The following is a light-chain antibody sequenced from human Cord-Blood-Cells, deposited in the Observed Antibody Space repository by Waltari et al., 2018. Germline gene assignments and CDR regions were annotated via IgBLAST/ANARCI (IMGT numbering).Light chain of an antibody. CDR2: EVS. Sequence: QSALTQPPSASGSPGQSVTISCTGTSSDVGGYNYVSWYQQHPGKAPKLMSYEVSTRPSGVPDRFSGSKSSNTASLTVSGLHAEDEADYYCRSYAGSNNFDVVFGGGTKLTVL. J-gene: IGLJ2*01. V-gene: IGLV2-8*01. CDR1: SSDVGGYNY. CDR3: RSYAGSNNFDVV.